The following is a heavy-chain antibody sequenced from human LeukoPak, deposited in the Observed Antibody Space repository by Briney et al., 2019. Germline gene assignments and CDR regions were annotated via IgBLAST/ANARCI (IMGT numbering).Heavy chain of an antibody. CDR3: ARDLDETSYYYMDV. Sequence: GGSLRLSCAASGFTFSRYWMHWVRQAPGKGLVWLSRINSDGSSTSYADSVKGRFTISRDNAKNTLYLQVNSLRAEDTAVYYCARDLDETSYYYMDVWGKGTTLTASS. J-gene: IGHJ6*03. CDR1: GFTFSRYW. CDR2: INSDGSST. V-gene: IGHV3-74*01.